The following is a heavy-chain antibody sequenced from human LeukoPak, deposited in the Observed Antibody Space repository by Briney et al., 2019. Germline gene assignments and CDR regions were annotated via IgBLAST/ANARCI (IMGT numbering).Heavy chain of an antibody. CDR2: IIGRGSSA. J-gene: IGHJ6*02. Sequence: GGSLRLSCAASGFTFSAYAMNWVRQAPGKGLEWVSSIIGRGSSAFYANSVKGRFTISRDNSKNILYLQMNSLTAADTAAYYCAKPSGNVVAVPMDVWGQGTTVTVSS. CDR1: GFTFSAYA. D-gene: IGHD2-21*01. CDR3: AKPSGNVVAVPMDV. V-gene: IGHV3-23*01.